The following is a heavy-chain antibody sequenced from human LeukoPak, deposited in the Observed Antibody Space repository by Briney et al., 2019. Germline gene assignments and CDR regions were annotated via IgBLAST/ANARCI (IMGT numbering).Heavy chain of an antibody. CDR2: INWDGYST. Sequence: GGFMRRSCAASGFIFDDYGMTWVRQGPGKGLEWVSGINWDGYSTGYADSVRGRFTISRDNAKSTLYLQMNSLRPEDTALYYCVRDLRTDNAFESWGLATFVTVSS. CDR3: VRDLRTDNAFES. D-gene: IGHD2-8*01. V-gene: IGHV3-20*04. J-gene: IGHJ4*02. CDR1: GFIFDDYG.